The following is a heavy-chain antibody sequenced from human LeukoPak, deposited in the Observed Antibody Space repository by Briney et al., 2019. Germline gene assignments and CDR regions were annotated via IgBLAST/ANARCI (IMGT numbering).Heavy chain of an antibody. CDR3: ARTRFPMWEYQDY. V-gene: IGHV4-61*02. D-gene: IGHD1-26*01. J-gene: IGHJ4*02. CDR2: IYTSGST. Sequence: PSQTLSLTCTVSGGSISSGSYYWSWIRQPAGQGLEWIGRIYTSGSTNYNPSLKSRVTISVDTSKNQFSLKLSSVTAADTAVYYCARTRFPMWEYQDYWGQGTLVTVSS. CDR1: GGSISSGSYY.